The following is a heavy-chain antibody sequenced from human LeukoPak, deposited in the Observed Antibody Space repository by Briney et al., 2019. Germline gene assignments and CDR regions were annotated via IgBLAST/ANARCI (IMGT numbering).Heavy chain of an antibody. D-gene: IGHD3-10*01. J-gene: IGHJ4*02. CDR3: ARHEDYDDSGGAVY. Sequence: GESLKISCKGAGYSFTSYWISCVRQTPGGGLEWMGRIDPSDSYSKYSPSFQGHVTISADKSISTAYLQWSSLKASDTAMYYCARHEDYDDSGGAVYWGQGTLVTVSS. CDR1: GYSFTSYW. V-gene: IGHV5-10-1*01. CDR2: IDPSDSYS.